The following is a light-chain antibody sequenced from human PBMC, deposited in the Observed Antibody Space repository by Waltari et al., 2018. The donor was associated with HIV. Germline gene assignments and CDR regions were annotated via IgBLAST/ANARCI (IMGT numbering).Light chain of an antibody. V-gene: IGLV1-47*01. CDR2: INN. J-gene: IGLJ2*01. CDR1: SSNVGNNY. CDR3: AALDDSLIDQVV. Sequence: QSVLTQPPSVSGTPGQRVTISCSGSSSNVGNNYVYWYQQLPGTAPKLLISINNQRPSGVPDRFSATKSGTSASLAISGLRSEDEADYYCAALDDSLIDQVVFGGGTKLTVL.